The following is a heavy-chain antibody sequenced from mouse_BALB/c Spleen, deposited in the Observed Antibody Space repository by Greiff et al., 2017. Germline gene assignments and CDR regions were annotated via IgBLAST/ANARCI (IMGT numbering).Heavy chain of an antibody. V-gene: IGHV2-2*02. CDR3: ARGAVVPYYFDY. D-gene: IGHD1-1*01. CDR2: IWSGGST. J-gene: IGHJ2*01. CDR1: GFSLTSYG. Sequence: VQLQQSGPGLVQPSQSLSITCTVSGFSLTSYGVHWVRQSPGKGLEWLGVIWSGGSTDYNAAFISRLSISKDNSKSQVFFKMNSLQANDTAIYYCARGAVVPYYFDYWGQGTTLTVSS.